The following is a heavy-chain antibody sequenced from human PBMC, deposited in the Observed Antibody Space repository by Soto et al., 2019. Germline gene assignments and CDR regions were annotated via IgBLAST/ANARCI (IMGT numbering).Heavy chain of an antibody. CDR1: GFNFNEYT. CDR2: INSDGSNT. Sequence: EVQLVESGGVVVQPGGSLRLSCAASGFNFNEYTMHWVRQAPGRGLGWVSLINSDGSNTYYADSVRGRFTISRDNIDNTNYLQMNILRTEGTALYYCLTSRAASDWTFGRWGQGTLVTVSS. CDR3: LTSRAASDWTFGR. V-gene: IGHV3-43*01. J-gene: IGHJ1*01. D-gene: IGHD6-19*01.